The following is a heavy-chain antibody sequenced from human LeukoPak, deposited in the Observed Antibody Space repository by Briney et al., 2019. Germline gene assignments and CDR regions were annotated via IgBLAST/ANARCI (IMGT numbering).Heavy chain of an antibody. Sequence: PSETLSLTCTVSGYSISSGYYWGWIRQPPGKGLEWIGSIYHSGSTYYNPSLKSRVTISVDTSKNQFSLKLSSVTAADTAVYYCARVREQQQLPIDYWGQGTLVTVSS. CDR2: IYHSGST. V-gene: IGHV4-38-2*02. D-gene: IGHD6-13*01. CDR1: GYSISSGYY. J-gene: IGHJ4*02. CDR3: ARVREQQQLPIDY.